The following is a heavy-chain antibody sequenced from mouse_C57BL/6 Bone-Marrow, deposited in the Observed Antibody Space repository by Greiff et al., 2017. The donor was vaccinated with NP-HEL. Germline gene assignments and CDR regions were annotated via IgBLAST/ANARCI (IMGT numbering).Heavy chain of an antibody. V-gene: IGHV14-1*01. D-gene: IGHD1-1*01. CDR2: FDPEDGDT. J-gene: IGHJ1*03. Sequence: EVQRVESGAELVRPGASVKLSCTASGFNIKDYYMHWVKQRPEQGLEWIGRFDPEDGDTEYAPKFQGKATMTADTSSNTAYLQLSSLTSEDTAVYYCTTVDYYGSSHWYFDVWGTGTTVTVSS. CDR3: TTVDYYGSSHWYFDV. CDR1: GFNIKDYY.